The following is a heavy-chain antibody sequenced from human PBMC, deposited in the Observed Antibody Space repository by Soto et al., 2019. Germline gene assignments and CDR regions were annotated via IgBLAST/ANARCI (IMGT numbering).Heavy chain of an antibody. Sequence: SETLSLTGTVCGGSISTGDYYWGWIRQAPRKGLEWIGYIYYRGSTYYTPSLKRRVTLSLPTSNSQFSPKRSSMTAAGTAVYDCARRCSWFDPWGQGTLVTVSS. CDR2: IYYRGST. CDR3: ARRCSWFDP. V-gene: IGHV4-30-4*01. CDR1: GGSISTGDYY. D-gene: IGHD2-8*01. J-gene: IGHJ5*02.